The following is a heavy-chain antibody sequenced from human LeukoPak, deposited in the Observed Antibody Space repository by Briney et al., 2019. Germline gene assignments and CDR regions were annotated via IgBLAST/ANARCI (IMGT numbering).Heavy chain of an antibody. CDR3: ARGRRGVRASADY. J-gene: IGHJ4*02. D-gene: IGHD3-10*01. V-gene: IGHV3-30*03. CDR2: ISHDGRNQ. Sequence: GGSLRLSCEASGFIFSSYGFHWVRQAPGKGLEWVTLISHDGRNQYYGQSVKGRFTISRDNSKNIVYLQMNSLRAEDTAVYYCARGRRGVRASADYWGQGTLVTVSS. CDR1: GFIFSSYG.